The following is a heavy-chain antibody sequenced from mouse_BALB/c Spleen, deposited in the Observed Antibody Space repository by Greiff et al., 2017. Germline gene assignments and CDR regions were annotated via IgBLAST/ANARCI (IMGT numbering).Heavy chain of an antibody. J-gene: IGHJ2*01. V-gene: IGHV14-3*02. D-gene: IGHD4-1*01. CDR1: GFNIKDTY. CDR2: IDPANGNT. CDR3: ARWDGTSFDY. Sequence: VQLKQSGAELVKPGASVKLSCTASGFNIKDTYMHWVKQRPEQGLEWIGRIDPANGNTKYDPKFQGKATITADTSSNTAYLQLSSLTSEDTAVYYCARWDGTSFDYWGQGTTLTVSS.